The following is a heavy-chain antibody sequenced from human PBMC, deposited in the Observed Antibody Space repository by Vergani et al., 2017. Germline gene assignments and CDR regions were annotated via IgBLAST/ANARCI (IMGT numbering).Heavy chain of an antibody. V-gene: IGHV1-69*01. Sequence: QVQLVQSGAEVKKPGSSVKVSCKASGGTFSSYAISWVRQAPGQGLAWMGGIIPIFGTANYAQKFQGRVTITADESTSTAYMELSSLRSEGTAVYYCARDGDGGGKPGERPNWFDPWGQGTLVTVSS. CDR2: IIPIFGTA. J-gene: IGHJ5*02. CDR1: GGTFSSYA. CDR3: ARDGDGGGKPGERPNWFDP. D-gene: IGHD4-23*01.